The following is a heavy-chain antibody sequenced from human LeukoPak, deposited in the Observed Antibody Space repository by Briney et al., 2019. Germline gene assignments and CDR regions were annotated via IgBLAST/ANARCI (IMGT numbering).Heavy chain of an antibody. Sequence: PGASLKISCKGSGSSFASYWIGWVRQLPGKGLEWMGIIYPGDSDTRYSPSFQGQVTISADRSISTTYLQWSSLKASDTAMYYCAREFRGSDYWGQGTLVTVSS. J-gene: IGHJ4*02. CDR2: IYPGDSDT. CDR3: AREFRGSDY. V-gene: IGHV5-51*01. D-gene: IGHD3-10*01. CDR1: GSSFASYW.